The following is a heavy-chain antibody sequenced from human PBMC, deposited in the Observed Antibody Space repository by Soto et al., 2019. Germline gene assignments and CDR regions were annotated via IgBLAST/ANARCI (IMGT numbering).Heavy chain of an antibody. CDR2: IRQDGSEK. CDR3: VRGCGRPSGPYFCDY. Sequence: EVQLVESGGGLVQPGGSLRLSCTASGFSFETYWMSWVRQAPGKGLEWVATIRQDGSEKHYVNSVRGRFIISRDNAEMAFSLQMNSLRVEDATVYYCVRGCGRPSGPYFCDYWGQGALVTVSS. J-gene: IGHJ4*02. V-gene: IGHV3-7*01. D-gene: IGHD3-3*01. CDR1: GFSFETYW.